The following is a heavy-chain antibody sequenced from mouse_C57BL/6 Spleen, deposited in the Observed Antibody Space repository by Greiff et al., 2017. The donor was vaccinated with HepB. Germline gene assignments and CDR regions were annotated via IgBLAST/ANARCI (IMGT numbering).Heavy chain of an antibody. D-gene: IGHD1-1*01. V-gene: IGHV14-2*01. CDR1: GFNIKDYY. Sequence: VQLQQSGAELVKPGASVKLSCTASGFNIKDYYMHWVKQRTEQGLEWIGRIDPEDGETKYAPTFQGKATITADTSSNTAYLQLSSLTSEDTAVYYCARATVVATRYYAMDYWGQGTSVTVSS. J-gene: IGHJ4*01. CDR2: IDPEDGET. CDR3: ARATVVATRYYAMDY.